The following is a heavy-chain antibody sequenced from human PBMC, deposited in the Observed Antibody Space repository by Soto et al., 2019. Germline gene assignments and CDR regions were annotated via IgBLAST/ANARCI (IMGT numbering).Heavy chain of an antibody. CDR2: IWYDGSNK. V-gene: IGHV3-33*06. CDR3: AKGRSYYYYYGVDV. CDR1: GFTFSSYG. J-gene: IGHJ6*02. Sequence: GGSLRLSGAASGFTFSSYGMHWVRQAPGKGLEWVAVIWYDGSNKYYADSVKGRFTISRDNSKSTLYLQMNSLRAEDTALYYCAKGRSYYYYYGVDVWGQGTTVTVSS.